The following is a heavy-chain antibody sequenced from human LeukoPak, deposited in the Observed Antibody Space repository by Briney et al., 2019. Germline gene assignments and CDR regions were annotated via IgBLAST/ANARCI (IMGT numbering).Heavy chain of an antibody. CDR1: GYTFTGYY. J-gene: IGHJ5*02. CDR2: IIPIFGTA. V-gene: IGHV1-69*13. CDR3: AREGYDILTGYHYGQNWFDP. D-gene: IGHD3-9*01. Sequence: ASVKVSCKASGYTFTGYYMHWVRQAPGQGLEWMGGIIPIFGTANYAQKFQGRVTITADESTSTAYMELSSLRSEDTAVYYCAREGYDILTGYHYGQNWFDPWGQGTLVTVSS.